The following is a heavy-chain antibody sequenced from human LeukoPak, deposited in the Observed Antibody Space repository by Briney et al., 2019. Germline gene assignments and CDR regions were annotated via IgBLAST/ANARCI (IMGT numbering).Heavy chain of an antibody. J-gene: IGHJ4*02. CDR2: IYSGGST. V-gene: IGHV3-53*01. CDR1: GFTFSSYG. Sequence: GGSLRLSCAASGFTFSSYGMSWVRQAPGKGLEWVSVIYSGGSTYYADSVKGRFTISRDNSKNTLYLQMNSLRAEDTAVYYCASPNYWGQGTLVTVSS. CDR3: ASPNY.